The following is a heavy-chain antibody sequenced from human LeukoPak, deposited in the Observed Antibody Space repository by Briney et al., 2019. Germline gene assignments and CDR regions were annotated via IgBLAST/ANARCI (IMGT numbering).Heavy chain of an antibody. V-gene: IGHV3-23*01. D-gene: IGHD2-8*02. CDR3: ATYRQVLLPFES. CDR2: IFPSGGEI. J-gene: IGHJ4*02. CDR1: GLTFSTFA. Sequence: GGSLRLSCAASGLTFSTFAMIWVRQPPGKGLEWVSSIFPSGGEIHYADSVRGRFTISRDNSKSTLSLQMNSLRAEDTAIYYCATYRQVLLPFESWGQGTLVTVSS.